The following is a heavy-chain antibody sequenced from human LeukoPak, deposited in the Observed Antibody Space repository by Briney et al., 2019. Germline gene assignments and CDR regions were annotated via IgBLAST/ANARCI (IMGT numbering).Heavy chain of an antibody. V-gene: IGHV3-74*01. Sequence: GGSLRLSCAASGFTFSSYWMHWVRQAPGKGLVWVSRINSGGSSTSYADSVKGRFTISRDNAKNTLYLQMNSLRAEDTAVYYCASWYYYDSSGYKTFDYWGQGTLVTVSS. J-gene: IGHJ4*02. D-gene: IGHD3-22*01. CDR1: GFTFSSYW. CDR2: INSGGSST. CDR3: ASWYYYDSSGYKTFDY.